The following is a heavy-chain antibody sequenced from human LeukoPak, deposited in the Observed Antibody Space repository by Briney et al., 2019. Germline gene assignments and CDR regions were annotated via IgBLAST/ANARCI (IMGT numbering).Heavy chain of an antibody. Sequence: GGSLRLSCAASGFAFSSYWMSWVRQAPGKGLEWVANIKQDGSEKYYVDSVKGRFTIPRDNAKNSLYLQMNSLRAEDTAVYYCARDSYYDSSEGWGQGTLVTVSS. CDR3: ARDSYYDSSEG. CDR2: IKQDGSEK. CDR1: GFAFSSYW. J-gene: IGHJ4*02. D-gene: IGHD3-22*01. V-gene: IGHV3-7*01.